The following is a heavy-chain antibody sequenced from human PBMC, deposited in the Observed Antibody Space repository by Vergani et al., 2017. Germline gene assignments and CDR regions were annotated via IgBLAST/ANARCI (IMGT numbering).Heavy chain of an antibody. CDR1: GGSITSSSYY. Sequence: QLQLQESGPGLVKPSETLSLTCTVSGGSITSSSYYWGWIRQPPGKGLEWIGYIFPSGNSDYNPSLKNRVSISLDKSKNQFSLWVNSVTAADTAVYFCARASLRALVGYYYYMDVWGKGKTVVVSS. V-gene: IGHV4-39*07. J-gene: IGHJ6*03. D-gene: IGHD3-16*02. CDR3: ARASLRALVGYYYYMDV. CDR2: IFPSGNS.